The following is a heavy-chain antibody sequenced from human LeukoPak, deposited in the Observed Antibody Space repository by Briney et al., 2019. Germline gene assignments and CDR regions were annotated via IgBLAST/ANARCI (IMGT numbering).Heavy chain of an antibody. J-gene: IGHJ4*02. V-gene: IGHV3-23*01. CDR3: AKSRPVGSGSYYDY. CDR1: GFTFSSYA. Sequence: PGVSLRLSCAASGFTFSSYAMSWVPQAPGKGLEWFSAISGSGGFPYNADSVKGRFIISRDKSQNTLYLEMNSLRAKDTAVYYYAKSRPVGSGSYYDYWGKGTLVTVSS. D-gene: IGHD3-10*01. CDR2: ISGSGGFP.